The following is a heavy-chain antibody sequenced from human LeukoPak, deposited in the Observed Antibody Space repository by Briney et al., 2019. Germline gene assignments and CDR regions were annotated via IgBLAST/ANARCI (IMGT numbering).Heavy chain of an antibody. V-gene: IGHV3-21*01. CDR1: VFTFSSYS. J-gene: IGHJ4*02. Sequence: GGSLRLSCAASVFTFSSYSMNWVRQAPGKGLEWVSSISSSSSYIYYADSVKGRFTISRDNAKNSLYLQMNSLRAEDTAVYYCARDSVPGSWEFDYWGQGTLVTVSS. CDR2: ISSSSSYI. CDR3: ARDSVPGSWEFDY. D-gene: IGHD6-13*01.